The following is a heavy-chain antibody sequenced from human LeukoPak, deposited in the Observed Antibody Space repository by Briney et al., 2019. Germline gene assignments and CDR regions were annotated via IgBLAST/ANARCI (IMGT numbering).Heavy chain of an antibody. Sequence: SETLSLTCTVYGGSISSGSYCWSWIRQPAGKGLEWIGRIYTSGSTNYNPSLKSRVTISVDTSKNQFSLKLSSVTAADTAVYYCARGVTTGGSSFWFDPWGQGTLVTVSS. D-gene: IGHD1-14*01. CDR2: IYTSGST. CDR3: ARGVTTGGSSFWFDP. V-gene: IGHV4-61*02. J-gene: IGHJ5*02. CDR1: GGSISSGSYC.